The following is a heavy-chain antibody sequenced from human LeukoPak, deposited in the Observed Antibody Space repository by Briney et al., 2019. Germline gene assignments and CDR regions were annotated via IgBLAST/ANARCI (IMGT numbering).Heavy chain of an antibody. D-gene: IGHD3-22*01. V-gene: IGHV3-9*01. CDR3: AKDILYYYDSSGYVN. Sequence: GGSLRLSCAASGFTFDDYAMHWVRQAPGKGLEWVSGISWNSGSIGYADSVKGRFTISRDNAKNSLYLQMNSLRAEDTALYYCAKDILYYYDSSGYVNWGQGTLVTVSS. CDR1: GFTFDDYA. J-gene: IGHJ4*02. CDR2: ISWNSGSI.